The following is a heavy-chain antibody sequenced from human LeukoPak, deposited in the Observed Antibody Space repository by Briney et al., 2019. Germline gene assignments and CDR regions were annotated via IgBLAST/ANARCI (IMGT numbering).Heavy chain of an antibody. V-gene: IGHV3-66*01. CDR3: ARTYSGRFEY. J-gene: IGHJ4*02. Sequence: GGSLRLSCAVTGFTVNSKQLTWVRQAPGKGLEWVSVLYSGGTTDYAESVRGRFTISRDSSKNTLYLQMNSLRAEDTAIYYCARTYSGRFEYWGQGTLVTVSS. CDR2: LYSGGTT. CDR1: GFTVNSKQ. D-gene: IGHD5-12*01.